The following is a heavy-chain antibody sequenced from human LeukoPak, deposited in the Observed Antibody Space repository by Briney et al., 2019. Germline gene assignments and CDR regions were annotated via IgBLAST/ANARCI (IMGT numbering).Heavy chain of an antibody. CDR3: AGMYGSGSYYIDY. J-gene: IGHJ4*02. CDR1: GGSISSGDYY. D-gene: IGHD3-10*01. V-gene: IGHV4-30-4*01. Sequence: SQTLSLTCTVSGGSISSGDYYWSWIRQPPGKGLEWIGYIYYSGSTYYNPSLKSRVTISVDTSKNQFSLKLSSVTAADTDVYYCAGMYGSGSYYIDYWGQGPLVTVSA. CDR2: IYYSGST.